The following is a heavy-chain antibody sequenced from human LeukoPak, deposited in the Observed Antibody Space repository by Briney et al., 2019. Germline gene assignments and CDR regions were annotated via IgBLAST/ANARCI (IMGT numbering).Heavy chain of an antibody. CDR3: ARENGDLFFDY. CDR1: GFTFSSYS. D-gene: IGHD4-17*01. CDR2: ISSSSSYI. J-gene: IGHJ4*02. V-gene: IGHV3-21*01. Sequence: GGSLRFSCAASGFTFSSYSMNWVRQAPGKGLEWVSSISSSSSYIYYADSVKGRFTISRDNAKNSLYLQMNSLRAEDTAVYYCARENGDLFFDYWGQGTLVTVSS.